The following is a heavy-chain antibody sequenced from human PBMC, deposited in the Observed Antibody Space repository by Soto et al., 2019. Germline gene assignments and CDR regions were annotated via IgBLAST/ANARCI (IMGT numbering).Heavy chain of an antibody. CDR3: ARDPGDIVTRLGYYYYGMDV. V-gene: IGHV1-18*01. CDR2: ISAYNGNT. J-gene: IGHJ6*02. D-gene: IGHD2-15*01. Sequence: GASVKVSCKASGYTFTSYGISWVRQAPGQGLEWMGWISAYNGNTNYAQKLQGRVTMTTDTSTSTAYMELRSLRPDDTAVYYCARDPGDIVTRLGYYYYGMDVWGQGTTVTVSS. CDR1: GYTFTSYG.